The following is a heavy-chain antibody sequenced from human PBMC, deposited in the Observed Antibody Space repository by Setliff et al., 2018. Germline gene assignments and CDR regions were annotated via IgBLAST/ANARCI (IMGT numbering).Heavy chain of an antibody. CDR2: IHPGGGSS. V-gene: IGHV1-46*01. CDR1: GYSLSSYY. Sequence: GASVKVSCKASGYSLSSYYMHWVRQAPGQGPEWMGIIHPGGGSSSSVQKFQGRVTMTRDTSTSTVYMELSSLTSEDTAMYYCARIGPSNWGIRGYNWLDPWGQGTLVTVSS. J-gene: IGHJ5*02. D-gene: IGHD6-13*01. CDR3: ARIGPSNWGIRGYNWLDP.